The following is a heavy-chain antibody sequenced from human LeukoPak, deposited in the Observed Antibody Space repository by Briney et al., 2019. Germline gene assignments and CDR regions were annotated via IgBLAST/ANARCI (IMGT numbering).Heavy chain of an antibody. CDR2: IFPGDSDT. J-gene: IGHJ4*02. CDR1: GYNFSSYW. Sequence: GESLKISCKGSGYNFSSYWIGWVRQMPGKGLEWMGVIFPGDSDTTYSPSFQGQVTISTDKSISTAYLQWSSLKASDTAIYYCARAYYDLWSGDSSLDNGSDYWGQGTLVTVSS. V-gene: IGHV5-51*01. D-gene: IGHD3-3*01. CDR3: ARAYYDLWSGDSSLDNGSDY.